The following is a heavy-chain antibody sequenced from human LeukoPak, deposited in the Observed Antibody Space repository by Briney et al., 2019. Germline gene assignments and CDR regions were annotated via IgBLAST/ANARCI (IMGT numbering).Heavy chain of an antibody. D-gene: IGHD3-10*01. CDR3: ASYGSGSYARIFDI. Sequence: SETLSLTCAVYGGSFSAHYWSWIRQLPGKGLEWIGEINHSGSTNYNPSLKSRVTISVDTSKNQFCLHLSSGTAADTAVYYCASYGSGSYARIFDIWGQGTMVTVSS. V-gene: IGHV4-34*10. J-gene: IGHJ3*02. CDR1: GGSFSAHY. CDR2: INHSGST.